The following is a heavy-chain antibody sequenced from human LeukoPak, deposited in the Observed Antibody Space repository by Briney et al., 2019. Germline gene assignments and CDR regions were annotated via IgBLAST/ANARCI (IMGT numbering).Heavy chain of an antibody. CDR1: GFAVSSNY. D-gene: IGHD1-14*01. V-gene: IGHV3-66*02. Sequence: GGSLRLSCAASGFAVSSNYMSWVRQAPGKGLEWVSVIYSGGSTYYADSVKGRFTISRDNSKNTLYLQMNSLRVEDTAVYYCARTGPRFGVDYWGQGTLVTVSS. CDR2: IYSGGST. CDR3: ARTGPRFGVDY. J-gene: IGHJ4*02.